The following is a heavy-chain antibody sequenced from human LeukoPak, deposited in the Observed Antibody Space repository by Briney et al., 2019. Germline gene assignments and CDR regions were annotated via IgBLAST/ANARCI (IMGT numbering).Heavy chain of an antibody. D-gene: IGHD4-17*01. Sequence: GGSLRLSCAASGFTFSSYSMNWVRQAPGKGLEWGSSISSSSSYVYYADSVKGRFTISRDNAKNSLFLQMNSLRVEDTAVYYCVRDNYGDYDYCGQGTLVTVSS. CDR2: ISSSSSYV. V-gene: IGHV3-21*01. J-gene: IGHJ4*02. CDR1: GFTFSSYS. CDR3: VRDNYGDYDY.